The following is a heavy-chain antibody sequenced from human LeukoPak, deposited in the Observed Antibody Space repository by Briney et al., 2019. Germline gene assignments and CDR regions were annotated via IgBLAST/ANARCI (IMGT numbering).Heavy chain of an antibody. Sequence: GASVKVSCKASGGTFSSYAISWVRQAPGQGLEWMGGIIPIFGTANYAQKFQGRVTITADESTSTAYMELSSLRSEDTAVYYCARMGLMKGDNYYDSSGYYPNYYFDYWGQGTLVTVSS. CDR1: GGTFSSYA. V-gene: IGHV1-69*13. CDR3: ARMGLMKGDNYYDSSGYYPNYYFDY. D-gene: IGHD3-22*01. CDR2: IIPIFGTA. J-gene: IGHJ4*02.